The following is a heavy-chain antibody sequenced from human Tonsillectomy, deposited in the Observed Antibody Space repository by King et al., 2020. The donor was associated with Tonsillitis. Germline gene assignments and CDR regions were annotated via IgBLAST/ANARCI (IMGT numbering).Heavy chain of an antibody. D-gene: IGHD4-11*01. CDR3: ARRLPLYYYYMDV. V-gene: IGHV4-59*08. CDR2: IYYSGST. Sequence: QLQESGPGLVKPSETLSLTCTVSGGSISSYYWSWIRQPPGKGLEWIGYIYYSGSTNYNPSLKSRVTISVDTSKNQFSLKLSSVTAADTAVYYCARRLPLYYYYMDVWGKGTTDTVSS. CDR1: GGSISSYY. J-gene: IGHJ6*03.